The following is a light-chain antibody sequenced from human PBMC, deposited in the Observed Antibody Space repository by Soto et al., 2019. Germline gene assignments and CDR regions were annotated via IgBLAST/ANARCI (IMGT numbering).Light chain of an antibody. Sequence: DIQMTQSPSSVSASVGDRVTITCRASQGISTWLAWYQQKPGKAPKLLIYGASSLQSGVPSRFSGSGSGTDFTLTISSLEPEDFAVYFCQRHNNWPTFGQGTRLEIK. V-gene: IGKV1-12*01. CDR2: GAS. J-gene: IGKJ5*01. CDR1: QGISTW. CDR3: QRHNNWPT.